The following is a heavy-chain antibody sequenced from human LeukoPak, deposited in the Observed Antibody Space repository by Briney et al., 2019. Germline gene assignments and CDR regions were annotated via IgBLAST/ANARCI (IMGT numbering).Heavy chain of an antibody. Sequence: PGGSLRLSCAGSGFSFSSYDMLWVRQATGKGLEWVSGIGSGGDTYYAGSVKGRFTISRESAKNSFYLQMNSLRAGDKAVYFCARVVAGTDEIDSWGQGTLVTVSS. J-gene: IGHJ4*02. CDR1: GFSFSSYD. CDR3: ARVVAGTDEIDS. D-gene: IGHD6-19*01. V-gene: IGHV3-13*01. CDR2: IGSGGDT.